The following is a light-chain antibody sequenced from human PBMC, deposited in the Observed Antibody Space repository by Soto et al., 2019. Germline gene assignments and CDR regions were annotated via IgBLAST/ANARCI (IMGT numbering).Light chain of an antibody. J-gene: IGLJ3*02. CDR1: SSDVGGYNY. CDR2: EVS. Sequence: QSALTQPASVSGSPGQSITISCTGTSSDVGGYNYVSWYQQHPGKAPKLMISEVSNRPSGVSNRFSGSKSGNTASLTISGLKAEDEADNYWSAYTSSSPWVLGGGTKLTVL. V-gene: IGLV2-14*01. CDR3: SAYTSSSPWV.